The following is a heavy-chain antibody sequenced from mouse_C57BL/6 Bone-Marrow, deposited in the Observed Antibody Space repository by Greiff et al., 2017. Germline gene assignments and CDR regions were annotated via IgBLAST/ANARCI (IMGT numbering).Heavy chain of an antibody. D-gene: IGHD3-1*01. CDR3: ARRLDGYYAMDY. Sequence: DVMLVESGGGLVQPGESLKLSCESNEYEFPSHDMSWVRKTPEKRLELVAAINSDGGSTYYPDTMERRFIISRDNTKKTLYLQMSSLRSEDTALYYCARRLDGYYAMDYWGQGTSVTVSS. CDR2: INSDGGST. V-gene: IGHV5-2*03. J-gene: IGHJ4*01. CDR1: EYEFPSHD.